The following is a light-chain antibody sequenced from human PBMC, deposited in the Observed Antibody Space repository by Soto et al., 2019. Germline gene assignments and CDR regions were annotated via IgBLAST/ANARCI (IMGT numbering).Light chain of an antibody. V-gene: IGKV3-20*01. CDR3: QQDDNSPIT. CDR1: QSISSSF. CDR2: GAS. J-gene: IGKJ5*01. Sequence: ESVVTQPPGILSLSPRERASLSCGASQSISSSFLAWYQQKPGQAPRLLIYGASSRATGIPDRFRGTGSETDFTLSISRLEPQDFAVYYCQQDDNSPITFVQGTRLEIK.